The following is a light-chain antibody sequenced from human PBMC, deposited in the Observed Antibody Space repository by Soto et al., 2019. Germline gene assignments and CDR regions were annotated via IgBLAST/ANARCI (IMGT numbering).Light chain of an antibody. CDR2: EVS. Sequence: QSALTQPASVSGSPGQSITISCTGASSDVGGYNYVSWYQQHPGKAPKLMIYEVSNRPSGVSNRFSGSKSGNTASLTISGLQAEDEADYYCGSYTYSSTPYVFGTGTKVTLL. V-gene: IGLV2-14*01. J-gene: IGLJ1*01. CDR3: GSYTYSSTPYV. CDR1: SSDVGGYNY.